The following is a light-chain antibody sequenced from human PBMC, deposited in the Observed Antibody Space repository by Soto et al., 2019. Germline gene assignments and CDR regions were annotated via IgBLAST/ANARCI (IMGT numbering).Light chain of an antibody. Sequence: EIVMTQSPATLSVSPGERATLSCRASQSVSSNLAWYHQKPGQAPRLLIYGASTRATGIPARFSGSGSGTEFTLTINSLQSEDFVVYYCQQYDNWPPTFGQGTRLDIQ. CDR2: GAS. V-gene: IGKV3D-15*01. CDR3: QQYDNWPPT. CDR1: QSVSSN. J-gene: IGKJ5*01.